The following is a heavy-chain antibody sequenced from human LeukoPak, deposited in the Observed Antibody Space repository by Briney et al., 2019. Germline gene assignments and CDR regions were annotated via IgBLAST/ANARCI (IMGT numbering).Heavy chain of an antibody. CDR2: IITIFGTA. CDR3: ARGRWLQPWGYFDY. J-gene: IGHJ4*02. D-gene: IGHD5-24*01. V-gene: IGHV1-69*05. CDR1: GGTFSSYA. Sequence: SVKVSCKASGGTFSSYAISWVRQAPGQGLEWMGGIITIFGTANYAQKFQGRVTITTDESTSTAYMELSSLRSEDTAVYYCARGRWLQPWGYFDYWGQGTLVTVSS.